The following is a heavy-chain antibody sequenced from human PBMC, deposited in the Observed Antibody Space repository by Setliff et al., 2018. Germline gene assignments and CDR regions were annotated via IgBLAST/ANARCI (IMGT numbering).Heavy chain of an antibody. V-gene: IGHV1-18*01. CDR1: AYTFTSYS. D-gene: IGHD5-18*01. CDR3: ATFRGYTYGYDY. J-gene: IGHJ4*02. CDR2: ISGYNGNT. Sequence: ASVKVSCKASAYTFTSYSINWVRQAPGQGLEWMGWISGYNGNTIYAQKFQGRVTMTTDTSTSTAYMDLRSLRSDDTAVYYCATFRGYTYGYDYWGQGTLVTVSS.